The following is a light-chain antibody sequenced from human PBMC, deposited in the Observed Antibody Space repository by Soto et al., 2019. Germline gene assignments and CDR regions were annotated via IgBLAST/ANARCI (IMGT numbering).Light chain of an antibody. CDR2: KAS. J-gene: IGKJ1*01. CDR1: QTISSW. CDR3: QHYNSYSEA. V-gene: IGKV1-5*03. Sequence: DIQMTQSPSTLSGSVGDRVTITCRASQTISSWLAWYQQKPGQAPKLLIYKASTLKSGDPSRFSGSGSGTEFTLTISSLQPDDFATYYCQHYNSYSEAFGQGTKVELE.